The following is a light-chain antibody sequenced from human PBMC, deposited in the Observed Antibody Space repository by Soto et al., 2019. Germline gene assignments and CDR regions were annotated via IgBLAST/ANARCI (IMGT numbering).Light chain of an antibody. V-gene: IGLV2-23*02. CDR1: SSNVGSYKL. CDR3: CSSGGSPTYV. Sequence: QSVVAQPASGSVAPGQSITISCTGTSSNVGSYKLVSWYQQHPGKAPKLMIFEVNKRPSGVSNRFSGSKSGNTASLTISGLKVEDEADYYCCSSGGSPTYVFGTGTKVTVL. CDR2: EVN. J-gene: IGLJ1*01.